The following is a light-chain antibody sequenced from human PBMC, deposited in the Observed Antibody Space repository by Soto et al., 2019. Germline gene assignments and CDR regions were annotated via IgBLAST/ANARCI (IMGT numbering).Light chain of an antibody. CDR2: GAS. CDR3: QQGHNWPLT. CDR1: QSISGE. J-gene: IGKJ2*01. V-gene: IGKV3-15*01. Sequence: EIVMTQSPGTLSVSRGERATLSCRASQSISGELAWYQQKPGQPPRLLIYGASTRATGVPARFTGSGSGSEFTLTISGLQSEDFALYYCQQGHNWPLTFGQGTRLE.